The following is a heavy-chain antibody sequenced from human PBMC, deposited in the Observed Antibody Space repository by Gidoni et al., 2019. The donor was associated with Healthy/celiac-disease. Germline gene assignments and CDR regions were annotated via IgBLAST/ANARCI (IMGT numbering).Heavy chain of an antibody. CDR3: ASRATPYCSGGSCYPQEYYYYGMDV. V-gene: IGHV1-69*01. CDR2: IIPIFGTA. D-gene: IGHD2-15*01. Sequence: QVQLVQSGAEVKKPGSSVKVSCKASGGTFSSYAISGVRQAPGQGLEWMGGIIPIFGTANYAQKFQGRVTITADESTSTAYMELSSLRSEDTAVYYCASRATPYCSGGSCYPQEYYYYGMDVWGQGTTVTVSS. J-gene: IGHJ6*02. CDR1: GGTFSSYA.